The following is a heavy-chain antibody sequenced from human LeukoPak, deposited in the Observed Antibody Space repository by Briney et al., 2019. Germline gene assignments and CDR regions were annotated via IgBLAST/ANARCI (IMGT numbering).Heavy chain of an antibody. CDR2: IKKDGSEK. D-gene: IGHD3-16*01. J-gene: IGHJ4*02. Sequence: GGSLRLSCAASGFTFSRYWMSWVRQAPGKGLEWVANIKKDGSEKYYVDSVKGRFTISRDNTKNSVYLQMNSLRGEDTGVYYCAMDSYGPDDYWGQGTLVTVSS. CDR1: GFTFSRYW. V-gene: IGHV3-7*04. CDR3: AMDSYGPDDY.